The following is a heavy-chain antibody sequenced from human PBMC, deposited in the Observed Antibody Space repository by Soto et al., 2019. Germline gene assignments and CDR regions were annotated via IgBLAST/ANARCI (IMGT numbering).Heavy chain of an antibody. CDR1: GFTFSSYS. CDR2: ISSSSSTI. CDR3: ARLTYGDYVNLYYYYGMDV. Sequence: LRLSCAASGFTFSSYSMNWVRQAPGKGLEWVSYISSSSSTIYYADSVKGRFTISRDNAKNSLYLQMNSLRDEDTAVYYCARLTYGDYVNLYYYYGMDVWGQGTTVTVSS. V-gene: IGHV3-48*02. D-gene: IGHD4-17*01. J-gene: IGHJ6*02.